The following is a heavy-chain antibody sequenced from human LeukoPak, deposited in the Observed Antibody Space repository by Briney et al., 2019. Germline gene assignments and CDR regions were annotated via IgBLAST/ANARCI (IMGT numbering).Heavy chain of an antibody. J-gene: IGHJ4*02. V-gene: IGHV4-59*08. CDR2: IYYTGST. D-gene: IGHD6-6*01. CDR3: ARHRAYSSSSPFDY. CDR1: GGSISSLY. Sequence: PSETLSLTCSVSGGSISSLYWSWIRHPPGKGVEWFGYIYYTGSTNYNPSLKSRVTMFVDMSKNQFSLRLSSVTAADTAVYYCARHRAYSSSSPFDYWGQGTLVTVSS.